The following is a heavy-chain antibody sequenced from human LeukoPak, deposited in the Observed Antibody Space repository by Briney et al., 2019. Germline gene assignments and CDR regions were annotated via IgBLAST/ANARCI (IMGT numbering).Heavy chain of an antibody. CDR2: FSGTSTN. CDR1: GFTFSSYA. D-gene: IGHD6-19*01. J-gene: IGHJ4*02. CDR3: AKLKQWQPQRYFFEY. V-gene: IGHV3-23*01. Sequence: SGGSLRLSCAASGFTFSSYAMSWVRQAPGKGLEWVSTFSGTSTNSYADAVKGRVTISRDNSKNTLYLQMNSLRAEDTAVYYCAKLKQWQPQRYFFEYWGQGALVTVAS.